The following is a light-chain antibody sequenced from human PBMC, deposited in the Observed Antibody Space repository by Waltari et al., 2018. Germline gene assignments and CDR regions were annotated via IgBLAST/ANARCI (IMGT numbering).Light chain of an antibody. Sequence: QSALTQPASVSGSPGQSITISCTGTSSAVGGYNYVSWYQQHPGKAPKLMIYDVSNRPSGVSNRFSGSKSGNTASLTISGLQAEDEADHYCSSYARSSTLYVFGTGTKVTVL. J-gene: IGLJ1*01. CDR2: DVS. CDR3: SSYARSSTLYV. V-gene: IGLV2-14*03. CDR1: SSAVGGYNY.